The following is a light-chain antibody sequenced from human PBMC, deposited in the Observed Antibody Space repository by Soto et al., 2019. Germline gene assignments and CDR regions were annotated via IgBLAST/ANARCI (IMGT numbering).Light chain of an antibody. CDR3: QQYYSHPPIT. J-gene: IGKJ5*01. CDR1: QGISSY. V-gene: IGKV1-8*01. Sequence: AIRMIQSPSSLSASTGDRVTITCRASQGISSYLAWYQQKPGKAPKLLIYAASTLQSGVPSRFSGSGSGTDFTLTISCLQSEDFATYYCQQYYSHPPITFGQGTRLEIK. CDR2: AAS.